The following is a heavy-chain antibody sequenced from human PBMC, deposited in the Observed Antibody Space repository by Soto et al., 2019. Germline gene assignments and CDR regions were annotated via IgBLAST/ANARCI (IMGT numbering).Heavy chain of an antibody. CDR1: GGSISSSSYY. J-gene: IGHJ5*02. CDR3: ARGRSRGVVPGQFDP. D-gene: IGHD3-3*01. CDR2: IYYSGST. Sequence: SETLSLTCTVSGGSISSSSYYWGWIRQPPGKGLEWIGYIYYSGSTNYNPSLKSRVTISVDTSKNQFSLKLSSVTAADTAVYYCARGRSRGVVPGQFDPWGQGTLVTVSS. V-gene: IGHV4-61*05.